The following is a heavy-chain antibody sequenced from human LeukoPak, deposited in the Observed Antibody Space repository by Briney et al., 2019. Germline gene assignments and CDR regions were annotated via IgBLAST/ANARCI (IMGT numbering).Heavy chain of an antibody. V-gene: IGHV3-11*01. D-gene: IGHD1-1*01. J-gene: IGHJ4*02. CDR3: ARGTGELDY. CDR2: MSSSGSTI. CDR1: GFTFSDYY. Sequence: GGSLRLSCSASGFTFSDYYMSWLRQAPGKGLEWVSYMSSSGSTIYYADSVKGRFTISRDNAKNSLFLQMNSLRAEDTAVYYCARGTGELDYWGQGTLVTVSS.